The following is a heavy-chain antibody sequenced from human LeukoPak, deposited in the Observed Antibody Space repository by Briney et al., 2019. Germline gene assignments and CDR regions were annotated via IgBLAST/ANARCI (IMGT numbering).Heavy chain of an antibody. J-gene: IGHJ4*02. CDR1: GGSISSSAYY. Sequence: SETLSLICTVSGGSISSSAYYWGWIRQPPGKGLEWIGSINYSGSTYYNPSLKSRVTISVDTSKNQFSLKLSSVTAADTAVYYCATLNPPYGTVFDYWGQGTLVTVSS. D-gene: IGHD4-17*01. CDR3: ATLNPPYGTVFDY. CDR2: INYSGST. V-gene: IGHV4-39*01.